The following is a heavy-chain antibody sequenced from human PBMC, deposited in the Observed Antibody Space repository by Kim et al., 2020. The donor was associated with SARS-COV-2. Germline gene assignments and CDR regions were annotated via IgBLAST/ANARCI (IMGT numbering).Heavy chain of an antibody. CDR2: IYPGDSDT. CDR3: VRGDGYTFGPDY. V-gene: IGHV5-51*01. J-gene: IGHJ4*02. Sequence: GGSLKISCEGSGYSFITYWIGWVRQMPGKGLEWMGIIYPGDSDTRCNPSFQGQVTISVDKSISTAYLQWSSLKASDTAMYYCVRGDGYTFGPDYWGQGTLVTVSS. D-gene: IGHD5-12*01. CDR1: GYSFITYW.